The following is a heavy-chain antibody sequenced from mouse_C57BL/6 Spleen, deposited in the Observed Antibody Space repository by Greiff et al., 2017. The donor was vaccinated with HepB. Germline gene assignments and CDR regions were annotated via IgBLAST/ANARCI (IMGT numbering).Heavy chain of an antibody. Sequence: QVQLQQPGAELVRPGSSVKLSCKASGYTFTSYWMHWVKQRPIQGLEWIGNIDPSDSETHYNQKFKDKATLTVDKSSSTAYMQLSSLTSEDSAVYYCARIGYDGYLYYAMDYWGQGTSVTVSS. CDR2: IDPSDSET. CDR3: ARIGYDGYLYYAMDY. J-gene: IGHJ4*01. V-gene: IGHV1-52*01. D-gene: IGHD2-3*01. CDR1: GYTFTSYW.